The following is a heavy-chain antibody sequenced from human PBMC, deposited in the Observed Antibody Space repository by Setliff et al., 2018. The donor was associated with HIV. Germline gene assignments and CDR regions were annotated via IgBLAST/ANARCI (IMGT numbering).Heavy chain of an antibody. V-gene: IGHV4-39*01. CDR2: IYSSGNT. CDR1: GGSISTSSHY. Sequence: SETLSLTCTVSGGSISTSSHYWGWIRQPPGKGLEWIGSIYSSGNTYYSPSLKNRVSMSVDRSRNQFSLKLSSVTAADTAVYYCARLFQWMSYSFDIWGQGTMVTVS. CDR3: ARLFQWMSYSFDI. D-gene: IGHD5-12*01. J-gene: IGHJ3*02.